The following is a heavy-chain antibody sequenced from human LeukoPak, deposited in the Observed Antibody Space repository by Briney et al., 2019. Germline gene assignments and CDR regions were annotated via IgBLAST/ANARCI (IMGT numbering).Heavy chain of an antibody. Sequence: PGGSLRLSCAESTSSVGSNFMSWVRQAPGKGLEWLSVIYTGGSVYSADSVKGRFTISRDYSENTVYLQMNSLTVEDTAVYYCAKVRQPTVDYWGQGTLVTVSS. J-gene: IGHJ4*02. CDR1: TSSVGSNF. CDR3: AKVRQPTVDY. V-gene: IGHV3-66*01. CDR2: IYTGGSV. D-gene: IGHD1-1*01.